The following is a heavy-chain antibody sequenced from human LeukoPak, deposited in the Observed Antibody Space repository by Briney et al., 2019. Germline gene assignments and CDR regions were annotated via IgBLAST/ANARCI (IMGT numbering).Heavy chain of an antibody. D-gene: IGHD4-17*01. CDR2: IWYDGTNK. CDR1: GFAFSSFG. CDR3: ARATVTRWFDP. V-gene: IGHV3-33*01. J-gene: IGHJ5*02. Sequence: PGGSLRLSCAASGFAFSSFGMHWVRQAPGKGLEWEAVIWYDGTNKYYADSVEGRFTISRDNSKNTLYLQMNSLRAEDTAVYYCARATVTRWFDPWGQGTLVTVSS.